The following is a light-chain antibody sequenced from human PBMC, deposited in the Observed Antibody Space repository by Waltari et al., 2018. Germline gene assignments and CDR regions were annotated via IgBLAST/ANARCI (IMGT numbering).Light chain of an antibody. J-gene: IGLJ2*01. CDR3: YSATDNNRDIL. Sequence: SYALTQPSSVSVSPGQTARLTCPGDVLATKSARRFQQKPGQAPVVVIYKDSERPSGIPERFSGSSSGTTVTLTISGAQVEDEADYYCYSATDNNRDILFGGGTKLTVL. V-gene: IGLV3-27*01. CDR1: VLATKS. CDR2: KDS.